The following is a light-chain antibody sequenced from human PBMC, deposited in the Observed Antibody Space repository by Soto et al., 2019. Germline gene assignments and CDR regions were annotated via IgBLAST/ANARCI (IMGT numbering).Light chain of an antibody. CDR1: QRVSSAY. Sequence: EIVLTQSPGTLSVSPGERATLSCRASQRVSSAYLAWYQQKPGQAPRLLIYGASNRATGIPDRFSGSEAGTDFILTIDRLETEDFAVYYCQHSGDFRWTFGQGTKVEVK. CDR2: GAS. J-gene: IGKJ1*01. V-gene: IGKV3-20*01. CDR3: QHSGDFRWT.